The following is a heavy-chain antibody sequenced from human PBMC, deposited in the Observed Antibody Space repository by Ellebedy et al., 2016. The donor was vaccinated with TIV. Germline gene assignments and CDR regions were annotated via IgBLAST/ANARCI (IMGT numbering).Heavy chain of an antibody. Sequence: GSLRLSCTVSGGSISSSSYYWGWIRQPPGKGLEWIGSIYYSGSTYYNPSLKSRVTISVDTSKNQFSLKLSSVTAADTAVYYCARGDWNNWFDPWGQGTLVTVSS. CDR2: IYYSGST. V-gene: IGHV4-39*07. CDR1: GGSISSSSYY. J-gene: IGHJ5*02. CDR3: ARGDWNNWFDP. D-gene: IGHD3/OR15-3a*01.